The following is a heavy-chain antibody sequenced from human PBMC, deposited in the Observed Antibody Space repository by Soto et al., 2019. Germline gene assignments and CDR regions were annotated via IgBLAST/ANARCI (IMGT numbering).Heavy chain of an antibody. Sequence: SETLSLTCAVYDESGNRYYSNWIRQPAGKGLEWIGEVNRTGGTHSNPSLKSRVTMSVDTSKSQLSLRLSSVTAADTAIYYCATRITVVGLLIPPFDPWGQGTQVTVSS. V-gene: IGHV4-34*01. J-gene: IGHJ5*02. CDR2: VNRTGGT. D-gene: IGHD1-20*01. CDR3: ATRITVVGLLIPPFDP. CDR1: DESGNRYY.